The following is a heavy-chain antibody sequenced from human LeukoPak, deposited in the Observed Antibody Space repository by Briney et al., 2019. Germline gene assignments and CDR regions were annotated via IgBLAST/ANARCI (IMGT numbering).Heavy chain of an antibody. CDR3: ARGQDRKGTYYYDSSGYDFGY. V-gene: IGHV4-4*07. Sequence: SETLSLTCAVSGGSLSSYYWSWVRPPAGRGVEWVGRIYTSVSPNYKPSLKSRVTMSVDTSKNQFSLKLSSVTAADTAVYYCARGQDRKGTYYYDSSGYDFGYWGQGTLVTVSS. CDR2: IYTSVSP. D-gene: IGHD3-22*01. CDR1: GGSLSSYY. J-gene: IGHJ4*02.